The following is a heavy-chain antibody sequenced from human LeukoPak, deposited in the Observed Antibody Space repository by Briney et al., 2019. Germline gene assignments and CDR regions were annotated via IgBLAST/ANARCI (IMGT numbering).Heavy chain of an antibody. Sequence: PGGSLRLSCAASEFVFSDYYMSWIRQAPGKGLEWVSYISDSGSTIYYADSVKGRFTISRDNVKNSLYLQMNGLRAEDTAVYYCAREMEGDYGSGTFFDHWGQGNMVTVSS. CDR3: AREMEGDYGSGTFFDH. V-gene: IGHV3-11*01. CDR2: ISDSGSTI. D-gene: IGHD3-10*01. J-gene: IGHJ4*02. CDR1: EFVFSDYY.